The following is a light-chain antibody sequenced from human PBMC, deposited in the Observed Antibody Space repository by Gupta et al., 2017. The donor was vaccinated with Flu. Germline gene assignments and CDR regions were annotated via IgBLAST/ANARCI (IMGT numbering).Light chain of an antibody. CDR3: HQRSIRPLT. CDR2: AAS. J-gene: IGKJ4*02. Sequence: ELVLSPSPGNVSLSPGEGVTLACRASQPVSTYLDWYQQKPGKALRLLIYAASKRAAGIPARFSGSGSGTDFTLTISSLEPEDFGAYFCHQRSIRPLTFGEGTKVEIK. V-gene: IGKV3-11*01. CDR1: QPVSTY.